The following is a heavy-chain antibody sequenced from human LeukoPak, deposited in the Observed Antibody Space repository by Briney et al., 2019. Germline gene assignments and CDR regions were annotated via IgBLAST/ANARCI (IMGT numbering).Heavy chain of an antibody. V-gene: IGHV3-73*01. CDR3: TRDSGIYNWFDP. D-gene: IGHD1-26*01. J-gene: IGHJ5*02. CDR2: MDKETNLYAT. CDR1: GFTFSDSA. Sequence: PGGSLKLSCVASGFTFSDSAIHWVRQSSGKGLEWIGHMDKETNLYATALAASVKGRFTVSRDDSKNTAYLHMNCLKTEDTAMYYCTRDSGIYNWFDPWGQGTLVTVSS.